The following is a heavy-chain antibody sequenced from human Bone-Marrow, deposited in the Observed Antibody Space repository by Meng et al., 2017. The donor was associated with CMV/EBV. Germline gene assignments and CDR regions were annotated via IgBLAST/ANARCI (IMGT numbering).Heavy chain of an antibody. CDR2: INPNSGGT. J-gene: IGHJ6*02. CDR3: ARDLYYYDSSGYYYYYYYGMDV. CDR1: GYTFTGYY. Sequence: ASVKVSCKASGYTFTGYYIHWVRLAPGQGLEWMGWINPNSGGTDYSQKFQGRVTITRDTSIGTAYMELSRLRSDDTAVYYCARDLYYYDSSGYYYYYYYGMDVWGQGTTVTVSS. D-gene: IGHD3-22*01. V-gene: IGHV1-2*02.